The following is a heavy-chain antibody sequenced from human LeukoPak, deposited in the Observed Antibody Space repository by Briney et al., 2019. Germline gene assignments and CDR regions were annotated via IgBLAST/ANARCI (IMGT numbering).Heavy chain of an antibody. Sequence: GGSLRLSCAASGFTFSSYAISWVRQAPGKGLEWVSPISGSGDSTSYADSVKGRFTISRDNSKKTLHLQMNSLRAEDTAVYSCAKGRSGVSSAAINYWGQGTLVTVSS. J-gene: IGHJ4*02. D-gene: IGHD2-2*01. CDR3: AKGRSGVSSAAINY. CDR2: ISGSGDST. CDR1: GFTFSSYA. V-gene: IGHV3-23*01.